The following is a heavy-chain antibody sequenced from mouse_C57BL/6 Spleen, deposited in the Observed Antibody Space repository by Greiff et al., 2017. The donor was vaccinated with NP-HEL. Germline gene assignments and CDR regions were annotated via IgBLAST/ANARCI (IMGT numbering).Heavy chain of an antibody. CDR1: GYTFTGYW. CDR3: ARLQFHYYGSSYFDY. Sequence: QVQLQQSGAELMKPGASVKLSCKATGYTFTGYWIEWVKQRPGHGLEWIGEILPGSGSPNYNEKFKGKATFTADTSSNTAYMKLSSLTTEDSAIYYCARLQFHYYGSSYFDYWGQGTTLTVSS. J-gene: IGHJ2*01. V-gene: IGHV1-9*01. D-gene: IGHD1-1*01. CDR2: ILPGSGSP.